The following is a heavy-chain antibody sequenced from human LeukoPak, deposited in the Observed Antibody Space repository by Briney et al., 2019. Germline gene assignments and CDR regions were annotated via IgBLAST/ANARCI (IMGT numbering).Heavy chain of an antibody. Sequence: SETLSLTCAVYGGSFSAYYWSWTRQPPGKGLEWIGEINHSGSTNYNPSLKSRVAISVDTSRNQFSMRLSSVTAADTAVYYCARGQRITMTDWGQGTLVTVSS. CDR1: GGSFSAYY. V-gene: IGHV4-34*01. CDR2: INHSGST. D-gene: IGHD3-22*01. CDR3: ARGQRITMTD. J-gene: IGHJ4*02.